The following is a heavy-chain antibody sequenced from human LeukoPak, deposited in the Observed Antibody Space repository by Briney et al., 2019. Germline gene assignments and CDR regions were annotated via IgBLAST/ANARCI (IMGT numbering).Heavy chain of an antibody. CDR2: INHSGST. Sequence: PSETLSLTCAVYGGSFSGYYWSWIRQPPGKGLEWIGEINHSGSTNYNPSLKSRVTISVDTSKNQFSLKLSSVTAADTAVYYCARVMHCTNGVCYSADYWGQGTLVTVPS. D-gene: IGHD2-8*01. J-gene: IGHJ4*02. CDR3: ARVMHCTNGVCYSADY. CDR1: GGSFSGYY. V-gene: IGHV4-34*01.